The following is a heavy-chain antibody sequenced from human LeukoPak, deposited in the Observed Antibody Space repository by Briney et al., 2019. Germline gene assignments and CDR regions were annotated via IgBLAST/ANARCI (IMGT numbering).Heavy chain of an antibody. CDR2: IIPIFGTA. J-gene: IGHJ4*02. V-gene: IGHV1-69*05. D-gene: IGHD3-3*01. CDR1: GGTFSSYA. CDR3: ARGPLHDFWSGYLDY. Sequence: ASVKVSCKASGGTFSSYAISWVRQAPGQGLEWMGRIIPIFGTANYAQKFQGRVTITTDESTSTAYMELSSLRSGDTAVYYCARGPLHDFWSGYLDYWGQGTLVTVSS.